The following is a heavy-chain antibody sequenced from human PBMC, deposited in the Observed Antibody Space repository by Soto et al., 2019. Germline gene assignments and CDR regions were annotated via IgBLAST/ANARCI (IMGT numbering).Heavy chain of an antibody. CDR3: AKAWGWELSHYYYYYGMDV. J-gene: IGHJ6*02. CDR1: GFTFSSYG. D-gene: IGHD1-26*01. Sequence: PGGSLRLSCAASGFTFSSYGMHWVRQAPGKGLEWVAVISYDGSNKYYADSVKGRFTISRDNSKNTLYLQMNSLRAEDTAVYYCAKAWGWELSHYYYYYGMDVWGQGTTVTVSS. V-gene: IGHV3-30*18. CDR2: ISYDGSNK.